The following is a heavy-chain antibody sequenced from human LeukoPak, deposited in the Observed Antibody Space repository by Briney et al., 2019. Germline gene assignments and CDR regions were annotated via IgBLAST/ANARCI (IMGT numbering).Heavy chain of an antibody. V-gene: IGHV1-2*02. CDR2: INPNSGGT. D-gene: IGHD6-13*01. CDR1: GYTFTGYY. CDR3: ARDRGYSSSWHYFDY. J-gene: IGHJ4*02. Sequence: ASVKVSCKASGYTFTGYYMHWVRQAPGQGLEWLGWINPNSGGTNYAQKFQGRVTMTRETSISTAYMELSRLRSDDTAVYYCARDRGYSSSWHYFDYWGQGTLVTVSS.